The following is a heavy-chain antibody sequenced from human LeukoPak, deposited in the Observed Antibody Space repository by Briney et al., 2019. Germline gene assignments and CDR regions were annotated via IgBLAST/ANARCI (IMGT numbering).Heavy chain of an antibody. Sequence: HPGRSLRLSCAASGFSLSNYGLHWVRQGPGKGLEWLAVINYDGSNRYYADSVKGRFTISKDSSENTLYLQMNSLRADDTAMYYCARWGGTRQFYFDYWGQGTLATVSS. CDR3: ARWGGTRQFYFDY. CDR1: GFSLSNYG. CDR2: INYDGSNR. D-gene: IGHD3-16*01. J-gene: IGHJ4*02. V-gene: IGHV3-33*01.